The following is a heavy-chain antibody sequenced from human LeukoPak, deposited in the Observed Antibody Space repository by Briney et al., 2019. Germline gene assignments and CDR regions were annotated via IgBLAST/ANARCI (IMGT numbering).Heavy chain of an antibody. Sequence: LETLSLTCAVSGGSVSNNNYYWGWIRQPPGKGLEWIGSGFYSGDTYYSPSLESRVTISVDTSKNQFSLKLSSVTAADTAMYYCVRHNFRIGLYYFDYWGQGTQVTVSS. CDR1: GGSVSNNNYY. CDR2: GFYSGDT. D-gene: IGHD3-3*01. V-gene: IGHV4-39*01. J-gene: IGHJ4*02. CDR3: VRHNFRIGLYYFDY.